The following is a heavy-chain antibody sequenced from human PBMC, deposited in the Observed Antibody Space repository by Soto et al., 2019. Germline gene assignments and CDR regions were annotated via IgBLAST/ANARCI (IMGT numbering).Heavy chain of an antibody. D-gene: IGHD6-13*01. J-gene: IGHJ3*02. Sequence: EVQLVESGGGLVKPGGSLRLSCAASGFTFSSYSMNWVRQAPGKGLEWVPFISSSSSYIYYADSVKGRFTNTRDNTKNSLNLKMNSQRADDKYVYYCARDGQQLFRAIDIWGQGTMVTVSS. CDR3: ARDGQQLFRAIDI. CDR2: ISSSSSYI. CDR1: GFTFSSYS. V-gene: IGHV3-21*01.